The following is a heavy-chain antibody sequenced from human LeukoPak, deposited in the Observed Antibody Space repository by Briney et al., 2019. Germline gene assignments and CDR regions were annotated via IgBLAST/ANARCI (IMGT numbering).Heavy chain of an antibody. V-gene: IGHV1-2*02. Sequence: ASVKVSCKASGYTFTGYYMYWVRQAPGQGLEWMGWINPNGGGTNYAQKFQGRVTMTRDTSISTAYMELTRLRSDDTAVYYCARDTSGSYSLLFDYWGQGTLVTVSS. CDR3: ARDTSGSYSLLFDY. CDR2: INPNGGGT. J-gene: IGHJ4*02. CDR1: GYTFTGYY. D-gene: IGHD1-26*01.